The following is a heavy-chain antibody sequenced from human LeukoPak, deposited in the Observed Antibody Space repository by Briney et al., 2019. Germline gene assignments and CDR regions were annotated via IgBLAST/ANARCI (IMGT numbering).Heavy chain of an antibody. V-gene: IGHV4-59*01. CDR1: GGSISSYY. Sequence: SETLSLTCTVSGGSISSYYWSWIRQPPEKGLEWIGYIYYRGSTNYNPSLKSRVTISVDTSKNQFSLKLSSVTAADTAVYYCARGGIRLPLYWGQGTLVTVSS. D-gene: IGHD3-16*01. CDR2: IYYRGST. CDR3: ARGGIRLPLY. J-gene: IGHJ4*02.